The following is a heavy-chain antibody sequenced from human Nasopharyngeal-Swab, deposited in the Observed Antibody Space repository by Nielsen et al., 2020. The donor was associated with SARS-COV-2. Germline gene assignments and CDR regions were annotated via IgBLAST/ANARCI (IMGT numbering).Heavy chain of an antibody. CDR2: ISGSGGST. CDR1: GFTFSSYA. D-gene: IGHD3-22*01. CDR3: AKDYYDSSGYYQHWYFDL. Sequence: GESLKISCAASGFTFSSYAMSWVRQAPGKGLEWVSAISGSGGSTYNADSVKGRFTISRDNSKNTLYLQMNSLRAEDTAVYYCAKDYYDSSGYYQHWYFDLWGRGTLVTVSS. J-gene: IGHJ2*01. V-gene: IGHV3-23*01.